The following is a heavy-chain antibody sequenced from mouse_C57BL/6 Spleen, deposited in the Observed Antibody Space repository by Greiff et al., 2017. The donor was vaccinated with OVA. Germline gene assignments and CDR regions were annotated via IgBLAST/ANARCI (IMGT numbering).Heavy chain of an antibody. CDR2: FYPGSGSI. CDR3: ARHDSNYNRENYFDY. Sequence: VQLQQSGAELVKPGASVKLSCKASGYTFTEYTIHWVKQRSGQGLEWIGWFYPGSGSIKYNEKFKDKATLTVDKSSSTVYMELSSLTSEDSAVYFCARHDSNYNRENYFDYWGQGTTLTVSS. J-gene: IGHJ2*01. CDR1: GYTFTEYT. D-gene: IGHD2-5*01. V-gene: IGHV1-62-2*01.